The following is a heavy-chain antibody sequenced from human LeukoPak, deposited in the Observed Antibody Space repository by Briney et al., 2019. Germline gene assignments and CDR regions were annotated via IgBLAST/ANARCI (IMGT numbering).Heavy chain of an antibody. CDR2: IKGSIT. V-gene: IGHV4-61*02. J-gene: IGHJ4*02. D-gene: IGHD3/OR15-3a*01. Sequence: SETLSLTCTVSGDSISSDRFYWTWVRQPAGKGLEWIGRIKGSITNYNPSLKSRVNISVDTSTNQFSLKLNSLTAADTAVYYCARVPDWTYAADYWGQGTLVTVSS. CDR3: ARVPDWTYAADY. CDR1: GDSISSDRFY.